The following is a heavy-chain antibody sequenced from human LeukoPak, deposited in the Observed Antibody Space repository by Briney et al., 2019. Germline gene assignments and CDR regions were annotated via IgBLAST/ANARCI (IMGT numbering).Heavy chain of an antibody. CDR1: GGSISSYY. Sequence: PSETLSLTCTVSGGSISSYYWSWIRQPPGKGLEWIGYIYYSGNTNYNPSLKSRVTISIDTSKNQFSLKLSSVTAADTAVYYCARPPQWFDPWGQGTLGNVSS. V-gene: IGHV4-59*08. J-gene: IGHJ5*02. CDR2: IYYSGNT. CDR3: ARPPQWFDP.